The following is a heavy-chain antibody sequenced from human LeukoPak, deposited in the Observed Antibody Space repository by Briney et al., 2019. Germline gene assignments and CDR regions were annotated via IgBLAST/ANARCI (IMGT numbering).Heavy chain of an antibody. D-gene: IGHD3-10*01. CDR2: ISGSSGTI. Sequence: GGSLRLSCAASGFTFSTYSMKWVRQAPGKGLEGVSYISGSSGTIYYADSVKGRFTISRDNAKNSLYLQMNGLRDEDTAVYYCARDQSDYYGSGSYSEGSYWGQGTLVTVSS. CDR3: ARDQSDYYGSGSYSEGSY. V-gene: IGHV3-48*02. CDR1: GFTFSTYS. J-gene: IGHJ4*02.